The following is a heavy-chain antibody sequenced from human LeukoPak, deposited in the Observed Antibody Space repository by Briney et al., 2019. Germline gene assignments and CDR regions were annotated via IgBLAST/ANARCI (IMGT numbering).Heavy chain of an antibody. CDR1: GGSISSYY. Sequence: SETLSLTCTVSGGSISSYYWSWIRQPPGKGLEWIGYIYYSGSTNYNPSLKSRFTISVDTSKNQFSLKLSSVTAADTAVYYCARGTYYDFWSGYNYMDVWGKGTTVTVSS. J-gene: IGHJ6*03. CDR2: IYYSGST. D-gene: IGHD3-3*01. CDR3: ARGTYYDFWSGYNYMDV. V-gene: IGHV4-59*01.